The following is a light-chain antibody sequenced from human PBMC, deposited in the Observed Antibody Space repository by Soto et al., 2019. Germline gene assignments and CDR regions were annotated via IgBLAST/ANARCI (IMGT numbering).Light chain of an antibody. Sequence: QSALTQPASVSGSPGQSITISCTGTSSDVGGYNYVSWYQQHPGKAPKLMIYDVSNRPSGVSDRFSGSKSGNTASLTSSGLQAEDEDDYYCSSHSSSSTLVVFGGGTKLTVL. CDR1: SSDVGGYNY. CDR3: SSHSSSSTLVV. V-gene: IGLV2-14*01. CDR2: DVS. J-gene: IGLJ2*01.